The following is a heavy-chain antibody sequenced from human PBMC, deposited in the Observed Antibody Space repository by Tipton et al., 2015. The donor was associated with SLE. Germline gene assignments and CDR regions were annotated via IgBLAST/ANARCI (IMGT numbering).Heavy chain of an antibody. CDR3: AKDSFGVVNNYFDY. J-gene: IGHJ4*02. CDR2: ISWNSGGV. V-gene: IGHV3-9*01. CDR1: GFTFGDYA. Sequence: SLRLSCTASGFTFGDYAMSWLRQAPGKGLEWVSGISWNSGGVGYADSVKGRFTISRDNAKNPLYLQMNSLRAEDTALYYCAKDSFGVVNNYFDYWGQGTLVTVSS. D-gene: IGHD3-3*01.